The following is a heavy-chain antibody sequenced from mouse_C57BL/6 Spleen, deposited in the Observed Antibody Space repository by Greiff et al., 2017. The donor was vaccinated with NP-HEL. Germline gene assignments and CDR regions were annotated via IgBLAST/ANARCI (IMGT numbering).Heavy chain of an antibody. CDR2: IDPSDSYT. J-gene: IGHJ2*01. CDR1: GYTFTSYW. D-gene: IGHD1-1*01. CDR3: VPYYYGSSGGYYFDY. Sequence: QVQLQQPGAELVKPGASVKLSCKASGYTFTSYWMQWVKQRPGQGLEWIGEIDPSDSYTNYNQKFKGKATLTVDTSSSTAYMQLSSLTSEDSAVYYCVPYYYGSSGGYYFDYWGQGTTLTVSS. V-gene: IGHV1-50*01.